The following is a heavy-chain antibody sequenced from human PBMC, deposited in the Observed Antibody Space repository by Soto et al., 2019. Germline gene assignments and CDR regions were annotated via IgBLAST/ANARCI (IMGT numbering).Heavy chain of an antibody. D-gene: IGHD3-16*02. CDR3: AKDYIWGSYLQYYFDY. CDR2: ISGSGGST. Sequence: GGSLRLSCAASGFTFSSYAMSWVRQAPGKGLEWVSAISGSGGSTYYADSVKGRFTISRDNSKNTLYLQMNSLRAEDTAVYYCAKDYIWGSYLQYYFDYWGQGTLVTVSS. J-gene: IGHJ4*02. V-gene: IGHV3-23*01. CDR1: GFTFSSYA.